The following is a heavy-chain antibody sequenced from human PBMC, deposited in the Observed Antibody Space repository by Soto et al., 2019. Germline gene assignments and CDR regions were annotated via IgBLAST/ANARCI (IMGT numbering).Heavy chain of an antibody. Sequence: QVQLVQSGAEVKKPGASVKVSCKAFGYTITSYGISWVRQAPGQGLEWMGWINAYNGNTNYAQKLEGRVTMTTDTSTSTAYMELRSLSSDDTAVYYWASVLPPFEPWGQGTLVTISS. V-gene: IGHV1-18*01. J-gene: IGHJ5*02. CDR3: ASVLPPFEP. D-gene: IGHD3-10*02. CDR1: GYTITSYG. CDR2: INAYNGNT.